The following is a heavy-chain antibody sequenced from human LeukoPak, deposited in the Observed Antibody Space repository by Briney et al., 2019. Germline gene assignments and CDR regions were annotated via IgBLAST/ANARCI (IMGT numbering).Heavy chain of an antibody. V-gene: IGHV3-72*01. CDR1: GFSFSEFF. CDR3: ARGDSGRGKEYYYGADV. CDR2: VRHKFRSYST. Sequence: GGSLRLSCAASGFSFSEFFMDWVRQAPGKGLEWLSRVRHKFRSYSTEYAASVKGRFTISRDDSQNSVFLQMSSLRTEDTAVYYCARGDSGRGKEYYYGADVWGQGTTVTVSS. J-gene: IGHJ6*02. D-gene: IGHD2-15*01.